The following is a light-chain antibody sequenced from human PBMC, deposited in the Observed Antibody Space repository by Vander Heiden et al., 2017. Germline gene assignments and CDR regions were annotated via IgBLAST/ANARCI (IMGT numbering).Light chain of an antibody. V-gene: IGKV1-5*03. CDR2: KAS. J-gene: IGKJ1*01. Sequence: PSTLSASVGDRVTITCRASQSINTWVAWYQQKPGKAPKPLIYKASSLESGVPSRFSGSGSGTEFTLTISSLQPDDFATYYCQQYNVYGSFGQGTKVE. CDR1: QSINTW. CDR3: QQYNVYGS.